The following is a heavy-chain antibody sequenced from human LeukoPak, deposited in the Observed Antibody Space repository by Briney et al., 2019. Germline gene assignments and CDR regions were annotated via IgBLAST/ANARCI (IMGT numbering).Heavy chain of an antibody. V-gene: IGHV4-34*01. CDR3: ARGPDSRKAGY. CDR2: ISHDEGT. J-gene: IGHJ4*02. D-gene: IGHD1-14*01. Sequence: SETLSLTCGIYGESFTDHHLSWTRQPPGKGLEWIGVISHDEGTNYNPSLRSRVTISLDMSKNQFSLKLTSVTAADTAVYYCARGPDSRKAGYWGPGTLVTVSS. CDR1: GESFTDHH.